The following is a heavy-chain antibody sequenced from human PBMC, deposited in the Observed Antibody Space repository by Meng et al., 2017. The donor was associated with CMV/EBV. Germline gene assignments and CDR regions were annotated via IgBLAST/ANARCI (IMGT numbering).Heavy chain of an antibody. CDR1: GGSVSSGSHY. V-gene: IGHV4-61*01. Sequence: GSLRLSCTVSGGSVSSGSHYWSWIRQPPGKGLERIGYIYYSGSTNYNPSLKSRVTISVDTSKNQFSLKLSSVTAADTAVYYCARVRYYDFWSGYSERDYYYYGMDVWGQGTTVTVSS. CDR3: ARVRYYDFWSGYSERDYYYYGMDV. CDR2: IYYSGST. D-gene: IGHD3-3*01. J-gene: IGHJ6*02.